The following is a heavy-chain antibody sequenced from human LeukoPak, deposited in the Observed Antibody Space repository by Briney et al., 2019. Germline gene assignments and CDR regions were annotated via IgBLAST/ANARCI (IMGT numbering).Heavy chain of an antibody. V-gene: IGHV3-7*01. J-gene: IGHJ4*02. CDR1: GLTFSSYW. CDR2: IRQDGNEK. CDR3: ARAPYYETTGPL. D-gene: IGHD3-22*01. Sequence: GGSLRLSCAASGLTFSSYWMSWVRQAPEKGLEWVANIRQDGNEKYYVDSVKGRFTISRDNAKNSLYLQMNSLRAEDTAVYYCARAPYYETTGPLWGQGTLVTVSS.